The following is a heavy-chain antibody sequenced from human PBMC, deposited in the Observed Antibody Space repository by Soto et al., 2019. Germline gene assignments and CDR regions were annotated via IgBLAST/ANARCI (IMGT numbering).Heavy chain of an antibody. V-gene: IGHV4-31*03. D-gene: IGHD3-10*01. CDR2: IYYSGST. Sequence: PSETLSLTCTVSGGSISSGGYYWSWIRQHPGKGLEWIGYIYYSGSTYYNPSLKSRVTISVDTSKNQFSLKLSSVTAADTAVYYCARKKPEWFGESISHWFDPWGQGTLVTVSS. J-gene: IGHJ5*02. CDR3: ARKKPEWFGESISHWFDP. CDR1: GGSISSGGYY.